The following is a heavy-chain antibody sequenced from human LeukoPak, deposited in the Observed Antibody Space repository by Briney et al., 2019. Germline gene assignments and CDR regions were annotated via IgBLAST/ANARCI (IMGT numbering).Heavy chain of an antibody. CDR1: GYSFTSDW. V-gene: IGHV5-51*01. CDR2: IYPGDSDT. CDR3: ARLPYCGSDCYPNWFDP. Sequence: GESLKISCKGSGYSFTSDWIGWVRQMPGKGLEWMGTIYPGDSDTRYSPSFQGQVTISADKSISTAYLQWSSLKASDSAMYYCARLPYCGSDCYPNWFDPWGQGTLVTVSS. J-gene: IGHJ5*02. D-gene: IGHD2-21*02.